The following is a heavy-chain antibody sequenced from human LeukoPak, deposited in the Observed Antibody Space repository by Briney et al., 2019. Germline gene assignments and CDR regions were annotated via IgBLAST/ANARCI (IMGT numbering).Heavy chain of an antibody. CDR2: IYYSGST. CDR3: AREMTRGAFDI. V-gene: IGHV4-59*01. Sequence: SETLSLTCTVSGGSISSYYWSWIRQPSGEGLEWIGYIYYSGSTNYNPSLKSRVTISVDTSKNQFSLKLSSVTAADTAVYYCAREMTRGAFDIWGQGTMVTVSS. D-gene: IGHD2-21*02. J-gene: IGHJ3*02. CDR1: GGSISSYY.